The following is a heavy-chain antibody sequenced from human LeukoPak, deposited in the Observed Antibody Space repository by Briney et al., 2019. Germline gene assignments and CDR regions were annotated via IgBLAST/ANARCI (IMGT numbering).Heavy chain of an antibody. CDR1: GFTFSSYW. J-gene: IGHJ4*02. CDR2: INSDGSIT. D-gene: IGHD3-22*01. V-gene: IGHV3-74*01. Sequence: GGSLRLSCAASGFTFSSYWMHWVRQAPGKGLVWVSRINSDGSITNYADSVKGRFTITRDSAKNTLYLQMNSLRAEDTAEYFCAREPGGYYDSSGFLDYWGQGTVVTVSS. CDR3: AREPGGYYDSSGFLDY.